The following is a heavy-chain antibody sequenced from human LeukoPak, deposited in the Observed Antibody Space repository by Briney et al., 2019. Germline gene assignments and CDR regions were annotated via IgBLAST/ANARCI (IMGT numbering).Heavy chain of an antibody. D-gene: IGHD4-17*01. CDR3: AREKYGDYIDY. CDR1: GFPFNDYF. V-gene: IGHV3-11*04. Sequence: PGGSLRLSCAASGFPFNDYFMSWIRQAPGKGLEWISYISSSGSTNYYADSVKGRFTISRDNAKNSLFLQMNSLRAGDTAVYYCAREKYGDYIDYWGQGTLVTVSS. CDR2: ISSSGSTN. J-gene: IGHJ4*02.